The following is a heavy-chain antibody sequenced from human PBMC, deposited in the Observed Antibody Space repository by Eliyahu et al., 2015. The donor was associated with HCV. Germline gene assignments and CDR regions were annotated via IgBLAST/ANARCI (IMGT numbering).Heavy chain of an antibody. CDR3: ARVGRITIFGVVIHNYGMDV. CDR2: INHSGST. J-gene: IGHJ6*04. Sequence: GEINHSGSTNYNPSLKSRVTISVDTSKNQFSLKLSSVTAADTAVYYCARVGRITIFGVVIHNYGMDVWGKGTTVTVSS. V-gene: IGHV4-34*01. D-gene: IGHD3-3*01.